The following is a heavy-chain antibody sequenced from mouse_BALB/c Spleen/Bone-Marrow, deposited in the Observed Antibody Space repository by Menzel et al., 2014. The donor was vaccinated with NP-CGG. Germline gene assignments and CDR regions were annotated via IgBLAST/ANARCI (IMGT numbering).Heavy chain of an antibody. J-gene: IGHJ4*01. D-gene: IGHD1-1*01. V-gene: IGHV1-5*01. CDR1: GYTFTSYW. CDR2: IYPGNSDT. Sequence: ESGTVLARPGASVKMSCKASGYTFTSYWMHWVKQRPGQGLEWIGAIYPGNSDTSYNQKFKGKAKLTAVTSTSTAYMELSSLTNEDSAVYYCTRVITAVLATRAMDYWGQGSSVTVSS. CDR3: TRVITAVLATRAMDY.